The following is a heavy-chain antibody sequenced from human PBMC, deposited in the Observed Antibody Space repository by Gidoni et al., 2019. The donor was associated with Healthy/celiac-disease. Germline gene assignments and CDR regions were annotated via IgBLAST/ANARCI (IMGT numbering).Heavy chain of an antibody. V-gene: IGHV3-33*01. D-gene: IGHD6-13*01. J-gene: IGHJ6*02. Sequence: QVQLVESGGGVVQPGRSLRLSCAASGFPFSSSGRHWVRQAPGKGLEGVAVIWYDGSNKYYADSVKGRFTISRDNSKNTLYLQMNSLRAEDTAVYYCARVEIAAAVYYYYYGMDVWGQGTTVTVSS. CDR3: ARVEIAAAVYYYYYGMDV. CDR2: IWYDGSNK. CDR1: GFPFSSSG.